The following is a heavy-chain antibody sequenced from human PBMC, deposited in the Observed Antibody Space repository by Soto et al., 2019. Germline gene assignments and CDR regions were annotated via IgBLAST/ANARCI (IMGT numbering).Heavy chain of an antibody. D-gene: IGHD6-19*01. CDR3: ASHYASSGWYDY. CDR2: ISSSSSYI. J-gene: IGHJ4*02. CDR1: GFTFSSYS. Sequence: GGSLRLSCAASGFTFSSYSMNWVRQAPGKGLEWVSSISSSSSYIYYADSVKGRFTISRDNAKNSLYLQMNSLRAEDTAVYYCASHYASSGWYDYWGQGTLVTVSS. V-gene: IGHV3-21*01.